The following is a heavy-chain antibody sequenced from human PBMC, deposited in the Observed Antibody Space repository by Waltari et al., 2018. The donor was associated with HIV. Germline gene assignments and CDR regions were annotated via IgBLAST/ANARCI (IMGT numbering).Heavy chain of an antibody. D-gene: IGHD1-26*01. CDR3: ARWGSGSYYYYYGMDV. J-gene: IGHJ6*02. V-gene: IGHV3-53*01. CDR1: GFTVSSNY. Sequence: EVQLVESGGGLIQPGGSLRLSCAASGFTVSSNYMSWVRQAPGKGLEWVSVIYSGGSTYYADSVKGRFTISRDNSKNTLYLQMNSLRAEDTAVYYCARWGSGSYYYYYGMDVWGQGTTVTVSS. CDR2: IYSGGST.